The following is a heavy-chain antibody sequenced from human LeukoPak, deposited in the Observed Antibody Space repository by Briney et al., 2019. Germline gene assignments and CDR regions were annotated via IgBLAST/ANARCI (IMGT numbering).Heavy chain of an antibody. CDR3: AGGNYYDSSGYGN. CDR1: GYTFTGYY. J-gene: IGHJ4*02. CDR2: INPNSGGT. D-gene: IGHD3-22*01. Sequence: ASVKVSCKASGYTFTGYYMHWVRQAPGQGLEWVGWINPNSGGTNYAQKFQGRVTMTRDTSISTAYMELSRLRSDDTAVYYCAGGNYYDSSGYGNWGQGTLVTVSS. V-gene: IGHV1-2*02.